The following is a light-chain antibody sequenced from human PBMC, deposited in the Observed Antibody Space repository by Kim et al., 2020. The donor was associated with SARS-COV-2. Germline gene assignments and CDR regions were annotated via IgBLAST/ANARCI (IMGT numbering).Light chain of an antibody. Sequence: GQKVTISCSGSSFNIGNNYISWYQQLPRTAPKPLIYDNNQRPSGIPDRFSGSKSGTSATLGITGLQTGDEADYYCATWDSSLSAGLFGGGTQLTVL. J-gene: IGLJ2*01. CDR3: ATWDSSLSAGL. CDR1: SFNIGNNY. CDR2: DNN. V-gene: IGLV1-51*01.